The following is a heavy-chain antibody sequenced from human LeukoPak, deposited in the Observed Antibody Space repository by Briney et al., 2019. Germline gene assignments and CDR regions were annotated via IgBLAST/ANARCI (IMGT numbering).Heavy chain of an antibody. CDR3: ARASFWESPINWFAP. Sequence: ASVKVSCKASGYTFTGYYMHWVRQAPGQGLEWVGWINPKNGGSNYAQKFQGRVTMTRDRSTSTAYMELSRLTSDDTAVYYCARASFWESPINWFAPWGQGTLVTVS. V-gene: IGHV1-2*02. CDR1: GYTFTGYY. CDR2: INPKNGGS. D-gene: IGHD3-16*01. J-gene: IGHJ5*02.